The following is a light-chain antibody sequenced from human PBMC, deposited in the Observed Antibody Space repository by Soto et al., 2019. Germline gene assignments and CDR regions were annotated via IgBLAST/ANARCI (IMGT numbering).Light chain of an antibody. Sequence: DIQLTQSPSFLCASLGDRVTITFLSSQGISNYLAWYQQNPGKAPKLLIYAASSLQSGVPSRFSGSGSGTDFTLTISSLQPEDFATYYCQQSYSTPSITFGQGTRLEIK. CDR2: AAS. CDR1: QGISNY. J-gene: IGKJ5*01. CDR3: QQSYSTPSIT. V-gene: IGKV1-39*01.